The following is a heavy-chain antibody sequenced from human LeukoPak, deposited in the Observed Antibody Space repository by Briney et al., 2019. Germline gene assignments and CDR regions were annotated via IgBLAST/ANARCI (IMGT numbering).Heavy chain of an antibody. CDR3: ARIVGATPYYYYMDV. V-gene: IGHV3-23*01. D-gene: IGHD1-26*01. CDR2: ISGSGGST. J-gene: IGHJ6*03. Sequence: PGGSLRLSCAASGCTFSSYAMSWVRQAPGKGLEWVSAISGSGGSTYYADSVRGRFTISRDNSKNTLYLQMNSLRAEDTAVYYCARIVGATPYYYYMDVWGKGTTVTVSS. CDR1: GCTFSSYA.